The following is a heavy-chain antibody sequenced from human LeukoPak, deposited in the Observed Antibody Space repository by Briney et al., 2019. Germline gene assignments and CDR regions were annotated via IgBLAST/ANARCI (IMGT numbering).Heavy chain of an antibody. CDR1: GYKLNSYG. V-gene: IGHV1-18*01. D-gene: IGHD3-9*01. CDR3: ARAIGYDRLTAFDS. Sequence: SSVKVFCKASGYKLNSYGISWVRQAPGQGFQWRGCIGAFNDHTNYAQNFQGRVTMPTDTSPSTAYMELKSLTSHDTAIYYCARAIGYDRLTAFDSWGQGTLVTVSS. J-gene: IGHJ4*02. CDR2: IGAFNDHT.